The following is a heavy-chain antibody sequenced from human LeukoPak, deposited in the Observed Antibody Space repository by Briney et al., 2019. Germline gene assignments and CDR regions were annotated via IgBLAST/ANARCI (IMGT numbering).Heavy chain of an antibody. CDR2: INTNTGNP. Sequence: ASVKVSCKASGYTFTTYAMNWVRQAPGQGLEWMGWINTNTGNPTYAQAFTGRFVFSLDTSVSTAYLQISSLKADDTALYYCARANLWFGELGWIDPWGQGTQVTVSS. CDR1: GYTFTTYA. J-gene: IGHJ5*02. D-gene: IGHD3-10*01. V-gene: IGHV7-4-1*02. CDR3: ARANLWFGELGWIDP.